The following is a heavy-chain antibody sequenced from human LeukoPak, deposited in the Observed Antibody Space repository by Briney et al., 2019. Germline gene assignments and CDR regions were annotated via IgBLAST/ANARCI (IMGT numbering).Heavy chain of an antibody. CDR3: ASSITMVRGVPRRYYYYYMDV. J-gene: IGHJ6*03. Sequence: GGSLRLSCAASGFTFSSYAMNWVRQAPGKGLEWVSAISGSGANTYYADSLKGRFTISRDNSKNTLYLQMNSLRAEDTAVYYCASSITMVRGVPRRYYYYYMDVWGKGTTVTISS. V-gene: IGHV3-23*01. CDR2: ISGSGANT. D-gene: IGHD3-10*01. CDR1: GFTFSSYA.